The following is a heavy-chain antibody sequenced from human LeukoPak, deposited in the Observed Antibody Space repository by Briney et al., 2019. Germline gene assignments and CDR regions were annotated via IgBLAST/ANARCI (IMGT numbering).Heavy chain of an antibody. CDR2: ISTGSSII. D-gene: IGHD1-26*01. CDR3: AKGDTTWELPHDY. CDR1: GFTFSSYS. Sequence: PGGSLRLPCAASGFTFSSYSMNWVRQAPGKGLEWVSYISTGSSIIYHADSVKGRFTISRDNAKNSLYLQMNSLRAEDTAVYYCAKGDTTWELPHDYWGQGTLVTVSS. V-gene: IGHV3-48*01. J-gene: IGHJ4*02.